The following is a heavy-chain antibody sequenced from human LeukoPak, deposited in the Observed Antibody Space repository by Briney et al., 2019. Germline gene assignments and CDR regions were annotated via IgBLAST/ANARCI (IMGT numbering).Heavy chain of an antibody. V-gene: IGHV3-74*01. D-gene: IGHD2-2*01. CDR2: INSDGSST. CDR1: GFTFSSYW. Sequence: GGSLKLSCAASGFTFSSYWMHWVRQAPGKGLVWVSRINSDGSSTSYADSVKGRFTISRDNAKNTLYLQMNSLRAEDTAVYYCARGVGYCSSTSCYWWFDPWGQGTLVTVSS. CDR3: ARGVGYCSSTSCYWWFDP. J-gene: IGHJ5*02.